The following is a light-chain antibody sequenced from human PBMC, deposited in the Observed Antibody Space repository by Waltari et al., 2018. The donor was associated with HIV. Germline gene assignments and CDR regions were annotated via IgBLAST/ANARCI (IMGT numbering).Light chain of an antibody. J-gene: IGLJ2*01. CDR1: SPSDYY. CDR3: SSRDKSGNLVI. Sequence: SFELTQDPSVSVALGQTAKITCQGDSPSDYYASSYQKKPGQAPICVFYGKNNRPSGIPDRLAGSSSRNTSSLTITAAQAEDGSDYCCSSRDKSGNLVIFVRETGLFVL. CDR2: GKN. V-gene: IGLV3-19*01.